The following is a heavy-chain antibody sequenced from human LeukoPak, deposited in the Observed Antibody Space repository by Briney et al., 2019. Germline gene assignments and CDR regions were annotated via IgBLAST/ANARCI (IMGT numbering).Heavy chain of an antibody. V-gene: IGHV4-31*03. CDR2: IYYSGGT. J-gene: IGHJ1*01. D-gene: IGHD3-10*01. CDR3: ARYYAEYFQH. Sequence: SQTLSLTCTVSGGSISSGGYYWSWIRQHPGKGLEWIGYIYYSGGTYYNPSLKSRVTISVDTSKNQFSLRLSSVTAADTAVYYCARYYAEYFQHWGQGTLVTVSS. CDR1: GGSISSGGYY.